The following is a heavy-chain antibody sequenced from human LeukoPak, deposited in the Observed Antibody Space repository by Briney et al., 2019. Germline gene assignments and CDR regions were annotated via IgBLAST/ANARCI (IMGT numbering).Heavy chain of an antibody. V-gene: IGHV4-39*01. CDR3: ARLGYYYGSGSYYRHPRDY. D-gene: IGHD3-10*01. CDR2: IYYSGNT. CDR1: GDSISSSNSY. Sequence: PSETLSLTCTVSGDSISSSNSYWGWIRQPPGKGLEWIGSIYYSGNTYYNASLKSRVTISVDTSKNQFSLKLTSVTAADTAVYYCARLGYYYGSGSYYRHPRDYWGQGTLVTVSS. J-gene: IGHJ4*02.